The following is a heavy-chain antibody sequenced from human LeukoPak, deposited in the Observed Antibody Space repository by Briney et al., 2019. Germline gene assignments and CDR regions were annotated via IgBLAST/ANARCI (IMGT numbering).Heavy chain of an antibody. Sequence: GGSLRLSCAASGSTFSSYAMHWVRQAPGKGLEWVAVISYDGSSKYYADSVKGRFTISRDNSKNTVYLQMNSLRAGDTSVYFCARALLTTLVGGVIINPGSGMDVWGQGTTVTVSS. D-gene: IGHD3-10*01. CDR3: ARALLTTLVGGVIINPGSGMDV. J-gene: IGHJ6*02. CDR1: GSTFSSYA. CDR2: ISYDGSSK. V-gene: IGHV3-30*04.